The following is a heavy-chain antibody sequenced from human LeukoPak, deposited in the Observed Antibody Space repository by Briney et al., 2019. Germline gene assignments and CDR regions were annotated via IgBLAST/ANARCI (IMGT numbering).Heavy chain of an antibody. J-gene: IGHJ3*01. V-gene: IGHV1-18*01. CDR1: GYTFTKYG. Sequence: ASVTVSCKASGYTFTKYGVSWVRQAPGQGLEWMGSISAYNGNTNSAQKFQGRVTMTTDTSTSTAYMELRSLRSDDTAVYYCARRGYYYRSGTVRGDDSFDFWGQGTMVTVSS. D-gene: IGHD3-10*01. CDR3: ARRGYYYRSGTVRGDDSFDF. CDR2: ISAYNGNT.